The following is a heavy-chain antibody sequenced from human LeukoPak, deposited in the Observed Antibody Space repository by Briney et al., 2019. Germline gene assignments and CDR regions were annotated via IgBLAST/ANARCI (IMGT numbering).Heavy chain of an antibody. CDR3: AKGARYCSSTSCYPDY. CDR1: GFTFSSYA. Sequence: GGSLRLSCAASGFTFSSYAMSWVRQAPGKGLEWVSAISGSGGSTYYADSVKGRFTISRDNSKNTLYLQMNSLRAEDTAVYYCAKGARYCSSTSCYPDYWGQGTLVTVSS. J-gene: IGHJ4*02. CDR2: ISGSGGST. D-gene: IGHD2-2*01. V-gene: IGHV3-23*01.